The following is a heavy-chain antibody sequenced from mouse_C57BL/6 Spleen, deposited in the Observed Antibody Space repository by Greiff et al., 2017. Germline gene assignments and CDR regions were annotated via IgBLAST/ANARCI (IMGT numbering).Heavy chain of an antibody. CDR3: AIPFYDYDGYFDV. J-gene: IGHJ1*03. D-gene: IGHD2-4*01. CDR2: INPNNGGT. Sequence: VQLQQSGPELVKPGASVKIPCKASGYTFTDYNMDWVKQSHGKSLEWIGDINPNNGGTIYNQKFKGKATLTVDKSSSTAYMELRSLTSEDTAVYCCAIPFYDYDGYFDVWGTGTTVTVSA. CDR1: GYTFTDYN. V-gene: IGHV1-18*01.